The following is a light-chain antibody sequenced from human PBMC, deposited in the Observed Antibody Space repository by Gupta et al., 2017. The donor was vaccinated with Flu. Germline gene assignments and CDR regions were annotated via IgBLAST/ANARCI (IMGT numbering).Light chain of an antibody. CDR2: DAS. CDR3: QQRSNWLT. V-gene: IGKV3-11*01. J-gene: IGKJ4*01. CDR1: QSVSSY. Sequence: EIVLTQSPATLSLSPGERATRSCRASQSVSSYLAWYQQKPGQAPRLLIYDASNRATGIPARFSGSGSGTDFTLTSSSRETEDFAVYYCQQRSNWLTFGGGTKVDIK.